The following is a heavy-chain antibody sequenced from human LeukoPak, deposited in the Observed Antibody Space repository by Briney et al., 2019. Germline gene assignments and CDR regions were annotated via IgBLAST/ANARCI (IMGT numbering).Heavy chain of an antibody. CDR2: IRGDTGDT. D-gene: IGHD2-2*01. Sequence: ASVTISCKTSGYPLSDYYTHWVRQAPGQGLEWMGWIRGDTGDTDSPQKFRGRVTMTRDTSTDTAYLELSRLRYDDTAIYFCARVRVNSCDYWGQGTLVTVSS. CDR3: ARVRVNSCDY. V-gene: IGHV1-2*02. J-gene: IGHJ4*02. CDR1: GYPLSDYY.